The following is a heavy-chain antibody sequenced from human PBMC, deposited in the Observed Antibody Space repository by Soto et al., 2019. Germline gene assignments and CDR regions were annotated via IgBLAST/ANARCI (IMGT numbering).Heavy chain of an antibody. Sequence: GGSLRLSCAASGFTFSSYGMHWVRQAPGKGLEWVAVISYDGSNKYYADSVKGRFTISRDNSKNTLYLQMNSLRAEDTAVYYCASILLPANSSNTDYWGQGTLVTVSS. CDR2: ISYDGSNK. CDR3: ASILLPANSSNTDY. D-gene: IGHD6-13*01. CDR1: GFTFSSYG. J-gene: IGHJ4*02. V-gene: IGHV3-30*03.